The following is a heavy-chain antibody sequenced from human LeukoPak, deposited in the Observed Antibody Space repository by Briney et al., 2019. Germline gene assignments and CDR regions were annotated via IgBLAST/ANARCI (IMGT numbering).Heavy chain of an antibody. J-gene: IGHJ4*02. V-gene: IGHV1-2*02. D-gene: IGHD1-7*01. Sequence: ASVKVSCKASAYTFTDYNVHWVRQAPGQGLEWMGWINPNSGSTNYIQKFQGRVTMTRDTSISTAYMELSRLRSDDTAVYYCARGGGPGNYPFDFWGQGTLVTVSS. CDR3: ARGGGPGNYPFDF. CDR1: AYTFTDYN. CDR2: INPNSGST.